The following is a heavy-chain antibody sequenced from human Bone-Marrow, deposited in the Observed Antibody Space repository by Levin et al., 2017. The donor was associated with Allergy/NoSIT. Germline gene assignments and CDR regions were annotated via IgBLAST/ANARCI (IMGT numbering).Heavy chain of an antibody. D-gene: IGHD3-22*01. CDR1: GGSISSYY. CDR2: IYTSGST. Sequence: SETLSLTCTVSGGSISSYYWSWIRQPAGKGLEWIGRIYTSGSTNYNPSLKSRVTMSVDTSKNQFSLKLSSVTAADTAVYYCARSYYYDSSGSDAFDIWGQGTMVTVSS. V-gene: IGHV4-4*07. J-gene: IGHJ3*02. CDR3: ARSYYYDSSGSDAFDI.